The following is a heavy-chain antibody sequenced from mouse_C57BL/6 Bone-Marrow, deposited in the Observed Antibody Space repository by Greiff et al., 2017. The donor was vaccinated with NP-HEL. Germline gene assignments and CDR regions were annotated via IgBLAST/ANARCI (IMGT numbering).Heavy chain of an antibody. Sequence: EVHLVESGGDLVKPGGSLKLSCAASGFTFSSYGMSWVRQTPDKRLEWVATISSGGSYTYYPDSVKGRFTISRDNAKNTLYLQMSRLKSEDTAMYYCAGHGDGYYFAWFAYWGHGTLVTVSA. CDR3: AGHGDGYYFAWFAY. D-gene: IGHD2-3*01. CDR1: GFTFSSYG. J-gene: IGHJ3*01. V-gene: IGHV5-6*01. CDR2: ISSGGSYT.